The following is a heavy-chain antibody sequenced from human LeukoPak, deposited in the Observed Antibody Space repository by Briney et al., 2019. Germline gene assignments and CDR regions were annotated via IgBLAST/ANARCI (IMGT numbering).Heavy chain of an antibody. CDR2: INAGNGNT. CDR1: GYTFTSYA. CDR3: ARARPIIAAAGSGFNNWFDP. D-gene: IGHD6-13*01. V-gene: IGHV1-3*01. J-gene: IGHJ5*02. Sequence: GASVKVSCKASGYTFTSYAMHWVRQAPGQRLEWMGWINAGNGNTKYSQKFQGRVTITRDTSASTAYMELSSLRSEDTAVYYCARARPIIAAAGSGFNNWFDPWGQGTLVTVSS.